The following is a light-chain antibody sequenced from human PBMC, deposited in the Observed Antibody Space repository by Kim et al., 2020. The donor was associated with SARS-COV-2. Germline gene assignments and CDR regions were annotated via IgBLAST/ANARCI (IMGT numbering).Light chain of an antibody. J-gene: IGKJ5*01. CDR1: QSISNY. V-gene: IGKV1-39*01. Sequence: DIQMTQSPSSLSASVGDRVTITCRASQSISNYLNWYQRKPGKAPELLIYGASSLQSGVPSRLSGSGSGTDFTLTISSLQPEDFATYYCQQSYSTPPITFGQGTRLEIK. CDR3: QQSYSTPPIT. CDR2: GAS.